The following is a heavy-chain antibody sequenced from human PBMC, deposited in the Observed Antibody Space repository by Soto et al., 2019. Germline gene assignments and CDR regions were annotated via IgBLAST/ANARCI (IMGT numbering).Heavy chain of an antibody. CDR2: IYSGGST. D-gene: IGHD5-12*01. Sequence: GGSLRLSCAASGFTVSSNYMSWVRQAPGKGLEWVSVIYSGGSTYYADSVKGRFTISRHNSKNTLYLQMNSLRAEDTAVYYCATHPVNIVATMIGGKSYYYYYYMDVWGKGTTVTVSS. V-gene: IGHV3-53*04. CDR1: GFTVSSNY. J-gene: IGHJ6*03. CDR3: ATHPVNIVATMIGGKSYYYYYYMDV.